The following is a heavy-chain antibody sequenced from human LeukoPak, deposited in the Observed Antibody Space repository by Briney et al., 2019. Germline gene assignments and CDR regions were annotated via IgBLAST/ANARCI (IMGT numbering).Heavy chain of an antibody. Sequence: ASVTVSFTASGYTFTSYYMHWVRQAPGQGLEWMGIINPSGGSTSYAQKFQGRVTMTRDTSTSTVYMELSSLRSEDTAVYYCARDGDSGSYPQYYFDYWGQGTLVTVSS. CDR2: INPSGGST. CDR1: GYTFTSYY. V-gene: IGHV1-46*01. D-gene: IGHD1-26*01. CDR3: ARDGDSGSYPQYYFDY. J-gene: IGHJ4*02.